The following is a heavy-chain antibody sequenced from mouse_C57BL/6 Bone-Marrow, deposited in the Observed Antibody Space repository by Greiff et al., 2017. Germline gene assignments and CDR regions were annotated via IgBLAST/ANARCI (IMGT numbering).Heavy chain of an antibody. J-gene: IGHJ4*01. D-gene: IGHD3-3*01. Sequence: EVQLQESGPGMVKPSQSLSLTCTVTGYSITRGNDWHWIRHFPGNKLEWMGYISYCGSTNYNPSLKSRISITHDTSKSHFFQKMNSVTTADAATYYYARDRGYYALDYWGQGTSVTVSS. V-gene: IGHV3-1*01. CDR3: ARDRGYYALDY. CDR1: GYSITRGND. CDR2: ISYCGST.